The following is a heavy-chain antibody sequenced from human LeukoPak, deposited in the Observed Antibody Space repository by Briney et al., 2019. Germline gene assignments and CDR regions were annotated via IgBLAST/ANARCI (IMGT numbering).Heavy chain of an antibody. D-gene: IGHD3/OR15-3a*01. V-gene: IGHV1-8*02. CDR3: ARALSWTTDSDYYMDV. CDR1: GYTFMNYD. CDR2: MNPKSLNT. J-gene: IGHJ6*03. Sequence: PVASVKVSCKTSGYTFMNYDINWVRQATGQGLEWMGWMNPKSLNTGYAQEFQGRVTMTRNTSISTAYMELSSLRSEDTAVYYCARALSWTTDSDYYMDVWGKGTTVTVSS.